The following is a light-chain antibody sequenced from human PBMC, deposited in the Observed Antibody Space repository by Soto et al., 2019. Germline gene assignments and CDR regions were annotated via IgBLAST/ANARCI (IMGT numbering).Light chain of an antibody. V-gene: IGKV2D-29*01. CDR3: LHCIQPPLFT. CDR1: QSLLHSDGKTY. J-gene: IGKJ3*01. Sequence: DVVLTQTPLSLSVTPGQSASISCKSTQSLLHSDGKTYLYWYLQKPGQPPQLLIYEASKRFSGGPDRFSGSGSGTDFTLKISRVEAEDAGVYYCLHCIQPPLFTFGPGTKVDIK. CDR2: EAS.